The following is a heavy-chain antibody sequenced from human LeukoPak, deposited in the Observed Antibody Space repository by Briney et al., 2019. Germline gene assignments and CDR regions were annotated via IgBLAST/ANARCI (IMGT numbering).Heavy chain of an antibody. J-gene: IGHJ4*02. CDR1: GFTFSSYS. CDR3: ARLNCGGDCYSS. V-gene: IGHV3-21*01. Sequence: GGSLRLSCAASGFTFSSYSMNWVRQAPGKGLEWVSSISSSSSYIYYADSVKGRFTISRDNAKNSLYLQMNSLRAEDTAVYYCARLNCGGDCYSSWGQGTLVTVSS. CDR2: ISSSSSYI. D-gene: IGHD2-21*02.